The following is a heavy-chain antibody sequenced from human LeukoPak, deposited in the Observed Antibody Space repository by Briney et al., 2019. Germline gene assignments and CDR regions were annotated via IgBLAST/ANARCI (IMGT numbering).Heavy chain of an antibody. J-gene: IGHJ4*02. V-gene: IGHV3-53*01. CDR3: ARESSGYYFDY. CDR1: GFTVSSNY. Sequence: GGPLRLSCVASGFTVSSNYMSWVRQAPGKGPECVSVIYPGGTTYYADSVKGRFTISRDDSKNTLYLQMHSLRAEDTAVYYCARESSGYYFDYWGQGTLVTVSS. D-gene: IGHD6-25*01. CDR2: IYPGGTT.